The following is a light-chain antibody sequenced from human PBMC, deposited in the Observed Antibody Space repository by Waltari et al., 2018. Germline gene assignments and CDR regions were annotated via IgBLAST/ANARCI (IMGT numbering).Light chain of an antibody. Sequence: QSALTQPASVSGSPGQSITISCTGTSSDVGGYNYVSWDQQHRGKAPKLMIYDVSNRPSGVSNLFSGSKSGNTASLTSSVLQAEDEADYYCSSYTSSSTLDVFGTGTKVTVL. CDR3: SSYTSSSTLDV. V-gene: IGLV2-14*03. CDR2: DVS. J-gene: IGLJ1*01. CDR1: SSDVGGYNY.